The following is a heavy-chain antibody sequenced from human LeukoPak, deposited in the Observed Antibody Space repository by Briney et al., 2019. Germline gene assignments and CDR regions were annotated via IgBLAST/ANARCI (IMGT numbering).Heavy chain of an antibody. CDR2: ISGSGGST. CDR3: AKDLLNYYDSSGYYGTTNFDY. J-gene: IGHJ4*02. V-gene: IGHV3-23*01. Sequence: GGSLRLSCPASGFTFSSYAMSWVRQAPGKGLEWVSAISGSGGSTYYADSVKGRFTISRDNSKNTLYLQMNSLRAEDTAVYYCAKDLLNYYDSSGYYGTTNFDYWGQGTLVTVSS. D-gene: IGHD3-22*01. CDR1: GFTFSSYA.